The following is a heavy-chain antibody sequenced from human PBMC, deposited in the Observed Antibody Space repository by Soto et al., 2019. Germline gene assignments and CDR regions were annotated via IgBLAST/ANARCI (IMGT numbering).Heavy chain of an antibody. V-gene: IGHV5-10-1*01. Sequence: PXESLKAPCRGCGYNFTSYWISRVRPMPGKGLEWMGRIDPSDSYTKYSPSFQGHVTISADKSISTAYLQWSSLKSSDTAMYYCARLPSGYTSDDAFDIWGQGTMVTVSS. D-gene: IGHD3-3*01. CDR1: GYNFTSYW. J-gene: IGHJ3*02. CDR3: ARLPSGYTSDDAFDI. CDR2: IDPSDSYT.